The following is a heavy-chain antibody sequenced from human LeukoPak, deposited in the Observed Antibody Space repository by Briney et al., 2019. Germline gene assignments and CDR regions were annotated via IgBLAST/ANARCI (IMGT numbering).Heavy chain of an antibody. CDR3: ARGRYYGSGSYLEFDY. CDR1: GGSFSGYY. CDR2: INHSGST. V-gene: IGHV4-34*01. D-gene: IGHD3-10*01. J-gene: IGHJ4*02. Sequence: SETLSLTCAVYGGSFSGYYWSWIRQPPGKGLGWIGEINHSGSTNYNLSLKSRVTISVDTSKNQFSLKLSSVTAADTAVYYCARGRYYGSGSYLEFDYWGQGTLVTVSS.